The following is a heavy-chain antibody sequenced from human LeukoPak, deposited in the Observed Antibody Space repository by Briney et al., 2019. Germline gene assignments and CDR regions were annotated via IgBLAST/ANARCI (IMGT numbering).Heavy chain of an antibody. CDR3: AKGGDYSNYVADY. CDR2: IRYDGSNT. CDR1: GFTFSSYG. Sequence: QSGGSLRLSCAASGFTFSSYGRHWVRQAPGKGLEWVAFIRYDGSNTYYADSVKGRFTISRDNSKNTLYLQMNSLRAEDTAVYYCAKGGDYSNYVADYWGQGTLVTVSS. V-gene: IGHV3-30*02. D-gene: IGHD4-11*01. J-gene: IGHJ4*02.